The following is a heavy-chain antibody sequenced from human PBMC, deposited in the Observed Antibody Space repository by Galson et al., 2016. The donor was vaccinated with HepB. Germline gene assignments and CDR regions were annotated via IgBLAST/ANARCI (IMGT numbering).Heavy chain of an antibody. CDR2: ISHDGGNV. V-gene: IGHV3-30-3*01. CDR1: GFIFSNYA. CDR3: ARNSSTWFIDY. Sequence: SLRLSCATSGFIFSNYAMHWVRQSPGKGLEWLAFISHDGGNVFYGGSVKGRFTISRDNSKNTLFLQMNTLRTEDTALYYCARNSSTWFIDYWGQGEWVTVSS. J-gene: IGHJ4*02. D-gene: IGHD2-2*01.